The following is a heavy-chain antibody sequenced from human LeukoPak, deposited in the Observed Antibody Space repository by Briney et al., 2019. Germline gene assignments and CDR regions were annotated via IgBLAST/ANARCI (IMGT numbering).Heavy chain of an antibody. J-gene: IGHJ4*02. CDR2: ISSSSSYI. CDR1: GFTFSSYS. Sequence: GGSLRLSCAASGFTFSSYSMNWVRQAPGKGLEWVSSISSSSSYIYYADSVKGRFTISRDNAKNSLCLQMNSLRAEDTAVYYCAREEVGYYDSSGYSKAGIEYWGQGTLATVSS. D-gene: IGHD3-22*01. CDR3: AREEVGYYDSSGYSKAGIEY. V-gene: IGHV3-21*01.